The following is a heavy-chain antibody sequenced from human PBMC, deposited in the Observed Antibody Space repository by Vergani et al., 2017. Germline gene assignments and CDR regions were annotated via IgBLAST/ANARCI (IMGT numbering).Heavy chain of an antibody. CDR3: ARDRHCSSGFTYYYYYMDV. J-gene: IGHJ6*03. D-gene: IGHD6-19*01. V-gene: IGHV4-59*01. CDR1: GGSISSYY. CDR2: IYYSGST. Sequence: QVQLQESGPGLVKPSETLSLTCTVSGGSISSYYWSWIRQPPGKGLEWIGYIYYSGSTNYNPSLKSRVTISVDTAKNQFARKLSAVTAADTAVYYCARDRHCSSGFTYYYYYMDVWGKGTTVTVSS.